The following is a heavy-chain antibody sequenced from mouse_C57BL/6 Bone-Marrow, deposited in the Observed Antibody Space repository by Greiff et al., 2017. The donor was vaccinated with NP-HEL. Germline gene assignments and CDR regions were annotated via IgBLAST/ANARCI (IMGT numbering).Heavy chain of an antibody. CDR1: GYAFTNYL. D-gene: IGHD2-1*01. Sequence: VQLQQSGAELVRPGTSVKVSCKASGYAFTNYLIEWVKQRPGQGLEWIGVINPGSGGTNYNEKFKGKATLTADKSSSTAYMQLSSLTSEDSAVYFCARSRYCGNYDYWGQGTTLTVSS. V-gene: IGHV1-54*01. J-gene: IGHJ2*01. CDR2: INPGSGGT. CDR3: ARSRYCGNYDY.